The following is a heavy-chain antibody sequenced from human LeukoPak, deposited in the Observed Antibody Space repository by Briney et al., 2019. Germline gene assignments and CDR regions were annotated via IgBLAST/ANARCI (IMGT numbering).Heavy chain of an antibody. Sequence: GASVKVSCKASGYTFTSNDINWVRQATGQGLEWMGWMNPNSGNTGYAQKFQGRVTMTRNTSISTAYMELSSLRSEDTAVYYCARGLFSYDILTGYYYYYYMDVWGKGTTVTVSS. D-gene: IGHD3-9*01. CDR2: MNPNSGNT. V-gene: IGHV1-8*01. CDR3: ARGLFSYDILTGYYYYYYMDV. CDR1: GYTFTSND. J-gene: IGHJ6*03.